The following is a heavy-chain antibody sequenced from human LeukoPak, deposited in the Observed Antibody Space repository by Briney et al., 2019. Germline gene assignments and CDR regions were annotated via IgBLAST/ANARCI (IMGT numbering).Heavy chain of an antibody. D-gene: IGHD6-13*01. CDR2: IYHSGST. Sequence: SETLSLTCAVSGGSISSGGYSWSWIRQPPGKGLEWIGYIYHSGSTYYNPSLKSRVTISVDKSNNQFSLKLSSVTATDTAVYYCARNKESNSWYPVFDYWGQGTLVTVPS. CDR3: ARNKESNSWYPVFDY. CDR1: GGSISSGGYS. J-gene: IGHJ4*02. V-gene: IGHV4-30-2*01.